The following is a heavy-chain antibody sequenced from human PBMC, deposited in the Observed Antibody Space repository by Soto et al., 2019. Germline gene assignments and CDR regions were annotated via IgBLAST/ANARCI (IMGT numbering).Heavy chain of an antibody. J-gene: IGHJ4*02. V-gene: IGHV3-33*01. D-gene: IGHD3-22*01. CDR1: GFTFSSYG. CDR2: IWYDGSNK. Sequence: QVQLVESGGGVVQPGRSLRLSCAASGFTFSSYGMHWVRQAPGKGLEWVAVIWYDGSNKYYADSVKGRFTISRDNSKNTLYLQMNSLRAEDTAVYYCARDRAGITMIVVDWGQGTLVTVSS. CDR3: ARDRAGITMIVVD.